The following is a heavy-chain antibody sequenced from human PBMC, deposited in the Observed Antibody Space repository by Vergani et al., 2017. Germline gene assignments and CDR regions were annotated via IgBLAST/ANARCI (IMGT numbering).Heavy chain of an antibody. V-gene: IGHV4-34*01. CDR3: ARGRRIRYYFYY. J-gene: IGHJ4*02. Sequence: QVQLQQWGAGLLKPSETLSLTCAVYGGSFSGYYWSWIRQPPGKGLEWIGEINHSGSTNYNPSLKSRVTISVDTCKNQFSLKLSSVTAADTAVYYCARGRRIRYYFYYGGQGTLVTVSS. CDR2: INHSGST. CDR1: GGSFSGYY.